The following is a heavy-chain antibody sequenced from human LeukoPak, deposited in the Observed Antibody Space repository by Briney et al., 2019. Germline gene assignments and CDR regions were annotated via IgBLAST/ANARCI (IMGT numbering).Heavy chain of an antibody. D-gene: IGHD6-19*01. V-gene: IGHV3-74*01. CDR3: ARASSLADDY. J-gene: IGHJ4*02. Sequence: PGGSLRLSCAASGFTFSNVWMSWVRQAPGKGLVWVSRINSDGTSTSYADSVKGRFTISRDNAKNTLHLQMNSLRAEDTAVYYCARASSLADDYWGQGTLVTVSS. CDR2: INSDGTST. CDR1: GFTFSNVW.